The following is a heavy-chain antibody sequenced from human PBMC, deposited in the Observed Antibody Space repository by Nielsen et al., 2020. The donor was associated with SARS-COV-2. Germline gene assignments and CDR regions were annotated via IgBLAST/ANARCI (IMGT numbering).Heavy chain of an antibody. V-gene: IGHV4-39*01. J-gene: IGHJ6*02. D-gene: IGHD3-9*01. CDR3: ARHRMYYDILTGYTPSGMDV. CDR2: IYYSGST. Sequence: WIRQPPGKGLEWIGYIYYSGSTYYNPSLKSRVTISVDTSKNQFSLKLSSVTAADTAVYYCARHRMYYDILTGYTPSGMDVWGQGTTVTVSS.